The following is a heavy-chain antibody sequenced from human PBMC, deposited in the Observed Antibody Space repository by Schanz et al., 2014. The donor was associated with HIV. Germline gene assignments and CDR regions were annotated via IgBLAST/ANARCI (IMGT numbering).Heavy chain of an antibody. D-gene: IGHD3-10*01. J-gene: IGHJ4*02. V-gene: IGHV3-21*06. CDR1: GFTFDAYT. CDR3: VRETPSGVDYFDY. Sequence: EEQLVESGGGLVQPGGSLRLSCAASGFTFDAYTMNWVRQAPGKGLEWVSSINSGGGDKLYANSMKGRFTISRDNANNSLYLQLNSLRAEDTAVYYCVRETPSGVDYFDYWGQGSLVTVSS. CDR2: INSGGGDK.